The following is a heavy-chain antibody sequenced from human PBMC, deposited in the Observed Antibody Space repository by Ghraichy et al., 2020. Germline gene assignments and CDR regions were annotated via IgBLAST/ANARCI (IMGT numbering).Heavy chain of an antibody. CDR3: ARGMKWAAVGQYYFDY. J-gene: IGHJ4*02. CDR1: GGSFSGYY. Sequence: SQTLSLTCAVYGGSFSGYYWSWIRQPPGKGLEWIGEINRSGTTNYIPSLKSRAAISIDTSKNQFSLNLNSVTAADTAVYFCARGMKWAAVGQYYFDYWGQGTLVTVSS. D-gene: IGHD6-25*01. V-gene: IGHV4-34*01. CDR2: INRSGTT.